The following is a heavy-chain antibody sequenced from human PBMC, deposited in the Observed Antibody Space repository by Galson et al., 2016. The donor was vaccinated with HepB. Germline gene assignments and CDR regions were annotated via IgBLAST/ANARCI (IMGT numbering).Heavy chain of an antibody. V-gene: IGHV3-7*04. J-gene: IGHJ4*02. CDR1: GFTFSSYW. CDR3: AGDILREVGVH. D-gene: IGHD1-26*01. Sequence: SLRLSCAASGFTFSSYWMMWVRQAPGKGLEWVASINQDGSEKFFVDSVRGRFTISRENAKNSLYLQMSGLRVEDTALYYCAGDILREVGVHWGQGTLVTVSS. CDR2: INQDGSEK.